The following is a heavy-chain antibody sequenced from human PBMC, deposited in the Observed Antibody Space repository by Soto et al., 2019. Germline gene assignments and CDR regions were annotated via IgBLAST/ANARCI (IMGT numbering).Heavy chain of an antibody. CDR2: ISRTDSSK. J-gene: IGHJ6*02. Sequence: QVQLVESGGGLVKPGGSLRLSCAATGFSFSDYDMTWIRQAPGQGLEWLSYISRTDSSKYYAGSVKGRFTISVDSAKRSVYLQMNILRADDTAVYYCARDLYGLDVWGQGTTVIVSS. CDR3: ARDLYGLDV. V-gene: IGHV3-11*01. CDR1: GFSFSDYD.